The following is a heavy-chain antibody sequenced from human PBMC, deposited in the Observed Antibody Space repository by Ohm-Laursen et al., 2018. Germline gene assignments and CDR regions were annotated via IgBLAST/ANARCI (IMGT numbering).Heavy chain of an antibody. V-gene: IGHV1-24*01. J-gene: IGHJ3*01. Sequence: SVKVSCKVSGYTLTELSMHWVRQAPGKGLEWMGGFDPEDGETIYAQKFQGRVTMTRGTSISTAYMELSRLRSDDTAVYYCAAERRNAFDLWGQGTMVTVSS. D-gene: IGHD1-1*01. CDR3: AAERRNAFDL. CDR2: FDPEDGET. CDR1: GYTLTELS.